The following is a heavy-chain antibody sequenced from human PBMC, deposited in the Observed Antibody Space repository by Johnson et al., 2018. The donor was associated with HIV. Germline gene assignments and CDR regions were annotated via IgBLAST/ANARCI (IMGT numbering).Heavy chain of an antibody. CDR3: ASDYGGTKDAFDI. J-gene: IGHJ3*02. V-gene: IGHV3-30*04. CDR1: GFTFSSYA. Sequence: QVQLVESGGGVVQPGRSLRLSCGASGFTFSSYAMHWVRQAPGKGLEWVAVISYDGRNTYYADSVKGRFTISRDNSKNTLYLQMNSLRADDTAVYYCASDYGGTKDAFDIWGQGTMVTVSS. D-gene: IGHD3-10*01. CDR2: ISYDGRNT.